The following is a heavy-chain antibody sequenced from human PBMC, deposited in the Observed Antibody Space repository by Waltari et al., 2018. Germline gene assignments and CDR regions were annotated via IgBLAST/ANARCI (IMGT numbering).Heavy chain of an antibody. CDR1: GFTCSGCG. D-gene: IGHD3-3*02. Sequence: QVQLVESGGGVVQPGGSLRLSCAASGFTCSGCGMHWVRQAPGKGLEWVTFIRYDGSDKYYADFVKGRFSISRDNSKNTVSLQMNSLRPEDTAVYYCVSEGVAIPVHMSIFDYWGQGALVAVSS. J-gene: IGHJ4*02. CDR2: IRYDGSDK. V-gene: IGHV3-30*02. CDR3: VSEGVAIPVHMSIFDY.